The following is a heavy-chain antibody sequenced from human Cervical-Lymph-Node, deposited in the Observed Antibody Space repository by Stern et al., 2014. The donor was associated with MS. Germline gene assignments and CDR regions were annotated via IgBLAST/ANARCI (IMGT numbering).Heavy chain of an antibody. CDR1: GFTFSSYG. CDR2: ISYDGNHK. Sequence: MQLVESGGDVVQPGRSLRLSCAASGFTFSSYGMHLVRQAPGQGLEWVTVISYDGNHKYYAASVKGRFTISRDNSKNTLHLQMNSVTPDDTAIYYCARDYEDTSMLFDHWGQGTLVTVSS. V-gene: IGHV3-30*03. CDR3: ARDYEDTSMLFDH. J-gene: IGHJ4*02. D-gene: IGHD2-8*01.